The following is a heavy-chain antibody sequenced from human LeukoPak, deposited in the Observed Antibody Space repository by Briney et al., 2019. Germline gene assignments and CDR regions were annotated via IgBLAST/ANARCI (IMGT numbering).Heavy chain of an antibody. CDR1: GGSFSGYY. CDR2: INHSGST. V-gene: IGHV4-34*01. D-gene: IGHD3-22*01. CDR3: ARGIRITMIVVVITTGLYYFDY. J-gene: IGHJ4*02. Sequence: SETLSLTCAVYGGSFSGYYWSWIRQPPGKGPEWIGEINHSGSTNYNPSLKSRVTISVDTSKNQFSLKLSSVTAADTAVYYCARGIRITMIVVVITTGLYYFDYWGQGTLVTVSS.